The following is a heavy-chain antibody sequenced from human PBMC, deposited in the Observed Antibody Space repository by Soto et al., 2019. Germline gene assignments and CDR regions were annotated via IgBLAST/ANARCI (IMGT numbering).Heavy chain of an antibody. CDR1: GGSVSSQY. Sequence: SETLSLTCTVSGGSVSSQYWTWIRQPAGKGLEWIGRIYNGGIPLIHPSLESRFALSLDTSKNQFSLTLSSVTAAETATYYCASQDYDKSVYYFDYWGRGTLVTVSS. J-gene: IGHJ4*02. D-gene: IGHD3-22*01. CDR2: IYNGGIP. V-gene: IGHV4-4*07. CDR3: ASQDYDKSVYYFDY.